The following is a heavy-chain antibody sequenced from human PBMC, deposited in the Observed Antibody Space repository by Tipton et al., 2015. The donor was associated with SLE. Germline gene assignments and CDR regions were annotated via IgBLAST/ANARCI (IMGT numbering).Heavy chain of an antibody. CDR2: IYYSGTT. CDR1: GGSISSSSYY. D-gene: IGHD4-23*01. CDR3: ARESATVVTPGWFDP. Sequence: TLSLTCTVSGGSISSSSYYWGWIRQPPGKGLEWIGSIYYSGTTYYNPSLKSRVTISVDTSKNQFSLKLNSVTAADTAVYYCARESATVVTPGWFDPWGQGTLVTVSS. V-gene: IGHV4-39*02. J-gene: IGHJ5*02.